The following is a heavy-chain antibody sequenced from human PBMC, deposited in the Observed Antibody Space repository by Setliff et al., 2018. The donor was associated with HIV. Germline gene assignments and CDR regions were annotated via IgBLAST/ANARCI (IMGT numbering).Heavy chain of an antibody. J-gene: IGHJ4*02. V-gene: IGHV3-7*01. CDR1: GFTFSSYG. CDR2: INPGGSGK. CDR3: AKNLYSSIWSPLDY. D-gene: IGHD6-13*01. Sequence: GGSLRLSCAASGFTFSSYGMHWVRQAPGKGLEWVASINPGGSGKWYVDSVKGRFTVSGDNTKNSLYLQMNTLRTEDTAVYYCAKNLYSSIWSPLDYWGQGTLVTVSS.